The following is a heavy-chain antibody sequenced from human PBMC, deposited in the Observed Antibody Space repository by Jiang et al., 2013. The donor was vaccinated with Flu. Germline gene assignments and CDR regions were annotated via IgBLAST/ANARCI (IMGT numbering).Heavy chain of an antibody. J-gene: IGHJ5*02. D-gene: IGHD6-13*01. CDR1: GGSISSGSYY. CDR3: ARGGARIAAAGNNWFDP. V-gene: IGHV4-61*02. CDR2: IYTSGST. Sequence: GPGLVKPSQTLSLTCTVSGGSISSGSYYWSWIRQPAGKGLEWIGRIYTSGSTNYNPSLKSRVTISVDTSKNQFSLKLSSVTAADTAVYYCARGGARIAAAGNNWFDPWGQGTLVTVSS.